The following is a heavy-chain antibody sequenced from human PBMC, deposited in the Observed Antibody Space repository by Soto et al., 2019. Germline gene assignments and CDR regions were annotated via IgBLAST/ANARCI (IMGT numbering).Heavy chain of an antibody. V-gene: IGHV4-31*03. CDR2: IYYSGRT. J-gene: IGHJ5*02. CDR1: GGSISSGGYY. Sequence: QVQLQESGPGLVKPSQTLSLTCTVSGGSISSGGYYWTWTRQHPGKGLEWIRYIYYSGRTYYNPSPQSXXTIAGDTSKNQFSLKLSSVTAAHTAVDNCARSVFPWGQGTLVTVSS. CDR3: ARSVFP.